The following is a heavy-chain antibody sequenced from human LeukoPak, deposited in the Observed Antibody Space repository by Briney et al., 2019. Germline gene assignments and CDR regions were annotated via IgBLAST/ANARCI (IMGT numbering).Heavy chain of an antibody. J-gene: IGHJ6*03. CDR2: IYHSGNT. D-gene: IGHD6-13*01. Sequence: SETLSLTCAVSGYSISSGYYWGWFRQPPGKGLEWIGCIYHSGNTYYNPSLKSRVTISVDTSKSLFSLNLTSVTAADTAVYYCARQGGSSSPYYYYYMDVWGKGTTVTVSS. CDR1: GYSISSGYY. CDR3: ARQGGSSSPYYYYYMDV. V-gene: IGHV4-38-2*01.